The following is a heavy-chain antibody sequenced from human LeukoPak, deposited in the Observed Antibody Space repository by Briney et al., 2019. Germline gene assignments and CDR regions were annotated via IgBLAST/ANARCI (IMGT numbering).Heavy chain of an antibody. V-gene: IGHV1-2*02. CDR3: ARSLARTYYYDSSGYYRMEFDY. J-gene: IGHJ4*02. D-gene: IGHD3-22*01. CDR1: GYTFITYH. Sequence: ASVKVSCKTSGYTFITYHIHWVRQAPGQGLEWMGWINPNSGGTNYAQKFQGRVTMTRDTSISTADMELSRLRSDDTAVYYCARSLARTYYYDSSGYYRMEFDYWGQGTLVTVSS. CDR2: INPNSGGT.